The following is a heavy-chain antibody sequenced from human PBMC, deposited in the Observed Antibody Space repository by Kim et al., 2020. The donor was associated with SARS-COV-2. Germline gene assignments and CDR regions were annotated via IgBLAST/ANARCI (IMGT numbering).Heavy chain of an antibody. Sequence: GGSLRLSCAASGFTFSNAWMSWVRQAPGKGLEWVGRIKSKTDGGTTDYAAPVKGRFTISRDDSKNTLYLQMNSLKTEDTAVYYCSSLGVYCSSTSCYWWDYWGQGTLVTVSS. V-gene: IGHV3-15*01. J-gene: IGHJ4*02. CDR3: SSLGVYCSSTSCYWWDY. D-gene: IGHD2-2*01. CDR1: GFTFSNAW. CDR2: IKSKTDGGTT.